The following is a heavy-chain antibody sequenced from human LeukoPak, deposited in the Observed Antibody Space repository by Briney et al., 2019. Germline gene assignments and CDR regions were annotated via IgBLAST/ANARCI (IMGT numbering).Heavy chain of an antibody. J-gene: IGHJ5*02. Sequence: PGGSLRLSCVASGFSFSSYTMSWVRQAPGKGLEWVAKMKEGGTDIHYVDSVKGRFTICRDNAKNSLCLQMSSLRAEDTAVYYCARGGARYLDSWGQGTLVTVSS. CDR2: MKEGGTDI. CDR3: ARGGARYLDS. D-gene: IGHD3-9*01. V-gene: IGHV3-7*01. CDR1: GFSFSSYT.